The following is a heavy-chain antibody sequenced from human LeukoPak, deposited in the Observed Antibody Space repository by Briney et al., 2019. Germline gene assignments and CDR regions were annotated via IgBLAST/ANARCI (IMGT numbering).Heavy chain of an antibody. J-gene: IGHJ4*02. Sequence: PGGSLRLSCAASGFTFDDYAMHWVRQAPGKGLEWVAFIQDDGSNKYYADSVRGRFTISRDNSKNTLHLQMNSLRAEDTAVYYCARDKDYSSSSLDYWGQGTLVTVSS. V-gene: IGHV3-30*04. CDR1: GFTFDDYA. CDR3: ARDKDYSSSSLDY. CDR2: IQDDGSNK. D-gene: IGHD6-13*01.